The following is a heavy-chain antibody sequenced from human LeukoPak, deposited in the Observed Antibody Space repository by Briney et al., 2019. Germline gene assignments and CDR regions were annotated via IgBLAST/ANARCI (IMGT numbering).Heavy chain of an antibody. CDR3: AKHPYSGSWYDFYY. CDR2: IPAGGGST. V-gene: IGHV3-23*01. Sequence: GGSLRPACAASGSTVSSYAMSWVRQAPGKGLEWVSAIPAGGGSTYYADSVKGRFTISRDNSKNTLYLQMNSLRAEDTAVYYCAKHPYSGSWYDFYYWGQGTLVTVSS. J-gene: IGHJ4*02. CDR1: GSTVSSYA. D-gene: IGHD6-13*01.